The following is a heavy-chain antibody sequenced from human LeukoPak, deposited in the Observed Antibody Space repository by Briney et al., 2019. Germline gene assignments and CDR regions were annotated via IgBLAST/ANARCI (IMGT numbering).Heavy chain of an antibody. J-gene: IGHJ5*02. CDR1: GFTFSTYA. CDR2: ISSASEYI. Sequence: PGGSLRLSCAASGFTFSTYAMSWVRQAPGKGLEWVSSISSASEYIYYADSVKGRFTISRDNAKNSLYLLMNSLRAEDTAVYYCARDRLVVKYNWFDPWGQGTLVTVSS. D-gene: IGHD3-22*01. V-gene: IGHV3-21*01. CDR3: ARDRLVVKYNWFDP.